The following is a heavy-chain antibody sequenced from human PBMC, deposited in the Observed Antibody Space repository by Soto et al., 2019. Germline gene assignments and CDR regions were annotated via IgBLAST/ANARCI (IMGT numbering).Heavy chain of an antibody. Sequence: EVQLVESGGGLVQPGESLRLSCAASGFTFSNFWMSWVRQAPGKGLEWVANIKHDGGETYYVDSVKGRFTLSRDNAKNSLYLQMYSLRAEDKCVYYCAREGDCSGGSCYSCLHSLGQGTLVTVSS. CDR1: GFTFSNFW. V-gene: IGHV3-7*01. D-gene: IGHD2-15*01. CDR3: AREGDCSGGSCYSCLHS. J-gene: IGHJ5*02. CDR2: IKHDGGET.